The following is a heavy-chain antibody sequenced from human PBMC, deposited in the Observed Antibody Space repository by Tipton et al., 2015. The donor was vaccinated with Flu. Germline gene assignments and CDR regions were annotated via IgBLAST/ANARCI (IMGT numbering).Heavy chain of an antibody. J-gene: IGHJ4*02. CDR1: GGSISSYY. D-gene: IGHD6-13*01. CDR2: IYTSGST. V-gene: IGHV4-4*07. Sequence: LRLSCTVPGGSISSYYWSWIRQPAGKGLEWIGRIYTSGSTNYNPSLKSRVTMSVDTSKNQFSLKLSSVTAADTAVYYCARGRGAAAGNFDYWGQGTLVTVSS. CDR3: ARGRGAAAGNFDY.